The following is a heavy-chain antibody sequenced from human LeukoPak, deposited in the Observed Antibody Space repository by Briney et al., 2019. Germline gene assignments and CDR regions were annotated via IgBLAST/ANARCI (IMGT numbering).Heavy chain of an antibody. CDR2: ISSDGNDQ. CDR1: GFTFNRYA. J-gene: IGHJ4*02. CDR3: ARDFDQGGAAYYFAY. V-gene: IGHV3-30-3*01. Sequence: PGGSLRLSCAASGFTFNRYAIHWVRQAPGKGLEWVTVISSDGNDQHYADSVKGRFTISRDNSKNTVFLQMNSLRIEDTAVHYCARDFDQGGAAYYFAYWGQGTLVTVSS. D-gene: IGHD3-9*01.